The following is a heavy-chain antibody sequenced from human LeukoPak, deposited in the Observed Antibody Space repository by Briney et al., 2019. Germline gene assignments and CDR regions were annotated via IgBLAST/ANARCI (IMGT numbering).Heavy chain of an antibody. V-gene: IGHV3-21*01. CDR3: ARDLGGYSSGWLDY. D-gene: IGHD6-19*01. J-gene: IGHJ4*02. Sequence: KPGGSLRLSCAASGFTFSGYSMNWVRQAPGKGLEWVSSISSSSSYIYYADSVKGRFTISRDNAKNSLYLQMNSLRAEDTAVYYCARDLGGYSSGWLDYWGQGTLVTVSS. CDR1: GFTFSGYS. CDR2: ISSSSSYI.